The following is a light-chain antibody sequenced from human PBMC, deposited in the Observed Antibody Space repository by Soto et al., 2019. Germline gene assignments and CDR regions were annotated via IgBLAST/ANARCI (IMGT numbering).Light chain of an antibody. CDR1: QSISNY. V-gene: IGKV1-39*01. CDR2: AAS. CDR3: QHSYTTPRT. J-gene: IGKJ2*01. Sequence: DIQMTQSPSSLSASVGDRVTITCRASQSISNYLNWYQQKSGKAPKLLIYAASTLQRGVSSRFSGSGSGTDFTLTISSLQPEDFAIYYCQHSYTTPRTVGQGTELEIK.